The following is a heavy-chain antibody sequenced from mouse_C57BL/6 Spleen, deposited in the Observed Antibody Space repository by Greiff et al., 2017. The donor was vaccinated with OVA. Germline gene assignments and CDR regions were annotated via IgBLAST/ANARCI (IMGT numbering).Heavy chain of an antibody. Sequence: EVQLVESGPELVKPGASVKISCKASGYSFTGYYMNWVKQSPEKSLEWIGEINPSTGGTTYNQKFKAKATLTVDKSSSTAYMQLKSLTSEDSAVYYCARSSPTGTWWGQGTTLTVSS. CDR3: ARSSPTGTW. CDR1: GYSFTGYY. J-gene: IGHJ2*01. D-gene: IGHD4-1*02. V-gene: IGHV1-42*01. CDR2: INPSTGGT.